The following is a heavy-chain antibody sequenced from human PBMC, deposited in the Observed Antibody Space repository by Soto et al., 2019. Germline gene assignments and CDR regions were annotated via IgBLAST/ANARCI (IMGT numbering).Heavy chain of an antibody. D-gene: IGHD6-13*01. J-gene: IGHJ6*02. CDR2: IKQDGSEE. CDR3: ARIAASGRGWDV. Sequence: EVQLVESGGGLVQPGGSLRLSCVDSGFTSSSYWMSWVRQAPVKGLEWVGNIKQDGSEENYADSVKGRFTISRDNAKNSMYLQMNRLRVEDTAVYYCARIAASGRGWDVWGQGTTVVVSS. V-gene: IGHV3-7*01. CDR1: GFTSSSYW.